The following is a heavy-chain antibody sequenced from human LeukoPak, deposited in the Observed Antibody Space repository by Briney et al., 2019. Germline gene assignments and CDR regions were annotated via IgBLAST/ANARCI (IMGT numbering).Heavy chain of an antibody. Sequence: GGSLRLSCAASGFTFRTYEMNWVCQAPGKGLEWISHITPSSYAYYADSVKGRFTVSRDNAKNSLSLQMNSLRAEDTAIYYCARDLTAPRGYFDLWGQGTLVTVSS. V-gene: IGHV3-48*03. CDR3: ARDLTAPRGYFDL. D-gene: IGHD5-18*01. J-gene: IGHJ4*02. CDR2: ITPSSYA. CDR1: GFTFRTYE.